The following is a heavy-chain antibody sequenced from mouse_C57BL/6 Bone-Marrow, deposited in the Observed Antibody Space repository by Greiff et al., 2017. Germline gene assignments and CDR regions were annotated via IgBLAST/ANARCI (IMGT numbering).Heavy chain of an antibody. CDR1: GYTFTSYW. J-gene: IGHJ2*01. D-gene: IGHD1-1*01. V-gene: IGHV1-52*01. CDR3: ASWSTVVPRYSFDY. Sequence: QVQLQQPGAELVRPGSSVKLSCKASGYTFTSYWMHWVKQRPIQGLEWIGNIDPSDSETHYNQKFKDKATLTVDKSSSTAYMQLSSLTSEVSAVYYCASWSTVVPRYSFDYWGQVATLTVSS. CDR2: IDPSDSET.